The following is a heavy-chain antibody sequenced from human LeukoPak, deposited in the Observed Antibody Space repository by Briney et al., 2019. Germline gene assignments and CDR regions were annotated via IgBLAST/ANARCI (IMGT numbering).Heavy chain of an antibody. CDR1: GGSISSSSYY. CDR2: IYYSGST. J-gene: IGHJ3*02. CDR3: ARPLTTVVPDAFDI. Sequence: SETLSPTCTVSGGSISSSSYYWGWIRQPPGKGLEWIGSIYYSGSTYYNPSLKSRVTISVDTSKNQFSLKLSSVTAADTAVYYCARPLTTVVPDAFDIWGQGTMVTVSS. D-gene: IGHD4-23*01. V-gene: IGHV4-39*01.